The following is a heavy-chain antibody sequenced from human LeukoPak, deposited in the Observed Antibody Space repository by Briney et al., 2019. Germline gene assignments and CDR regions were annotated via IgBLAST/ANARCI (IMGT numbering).Heavy chain of an antibody. CDR3: AKTTAGNSSGRYPGWPVDY. CDR1: GFTFRNYA. CDR2: ISGSGGVT. D-gene: IGHD6-19*01. V-gene: IGHV3-23*01. Sequence: GGSLRLSCAASGFTFRNYAIYWIRQAPGKGLEWVSGISGSGGVTYFADSVKGRFTISRDHSKNTVFLQMDSLRAEDTAVYYCAKTTAGNSSGRYPGWPVDYWGQGTLVTVSS. J-gene: IGHJ4*02.